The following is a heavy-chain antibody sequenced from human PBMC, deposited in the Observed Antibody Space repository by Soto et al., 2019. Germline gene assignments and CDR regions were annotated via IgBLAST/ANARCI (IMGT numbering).Heavy chain of an antibody. Sequence: QLQLQESGSGLVKPSQTLSLTCVVSGGSISSGGYSWSWIRQPPGKGLEWIGYIYHSGSTYYNPSLESRVTLSVGRSKVLFSLKLCYVTAADTSVYYCVRVPGPWGQGNLVPVSA. CDR3: VRVPGP. V-gene: IGHV4-30-2*01. CDR1: GGSISSGGYS. J-gene: IGHJ5*02. CDR2: IYHSGST.